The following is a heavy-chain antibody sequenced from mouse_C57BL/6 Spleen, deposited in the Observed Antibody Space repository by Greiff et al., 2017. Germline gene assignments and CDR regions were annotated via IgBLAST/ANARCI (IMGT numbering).Heavy chain of an antibody. CDR3: ARQGVTNAMDY. Sequence: EVQRVESGGDLVKPGGSLKLSCAASGFTFSSYGMSWVRQTPDKRLEWVATISSGGSYTYYPDSVKGRFTISRDNAKNTLYLQMSSLKSEDTAMYYCARQGVTNAMDYWGQGTSVTVSS. D-gene: IGHD2-2*01. V-gene: IGHV5-6*01. J-gene: IGHJ4*01. CDR1: GFTFSSYG. CDR2: ISSGGSYT.